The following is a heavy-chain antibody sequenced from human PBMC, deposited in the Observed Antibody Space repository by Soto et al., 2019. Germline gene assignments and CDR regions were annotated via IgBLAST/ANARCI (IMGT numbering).Heavy chain of an antibody. D-gene: IGHD1-26*01. J-gene: IGHJ4*02. CDR3: TRISLVGATGGRYFDY. Sequence: VQLVESGGGLVQPGGSLRLSCAASGFIFSDHYMDWVRQAPGKGLEWVGRIKNKANSYTTEYAASVKGRFTISRDDSKNALYLQMNSLKTEDTAVYYCTRISLVGATGGRYFDYWGEGTLSTVSS. V-gene: IGHV3-72*01. CDR2: IKNKANSYTT. CDR1: GFIFSDHY.